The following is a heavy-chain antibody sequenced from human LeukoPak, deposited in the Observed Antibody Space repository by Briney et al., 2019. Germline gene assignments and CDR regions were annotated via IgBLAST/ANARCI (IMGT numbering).Heavy chain of an antibody. J-gene: IGHJ4*02. Sequence: SETLSLTCTVSGGSISSYYWSWIRQPPGKGLEWIGYIYYSGSTNYNPSLKSRVTISVDTSKNQFSLKLSSVTAADTAVYYCARGAVEMATIFDYWGQGTLVTVSS. D-gene: IGHD5-12*01. V-gene: IGHV4-59*01. CDR1: GGSISSYY. CDR3: ARGAVEMATIFDY. CDR2: IYYSGST.